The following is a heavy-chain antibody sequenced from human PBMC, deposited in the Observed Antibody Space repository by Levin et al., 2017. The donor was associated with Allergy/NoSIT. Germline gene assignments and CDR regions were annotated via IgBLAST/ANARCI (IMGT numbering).Heavy chain of an antibody. D-gene: IGHD3-9*01. CDR2: ISSSSGTI. CDR3: ARGPSDILTAYYKFCYFDY. V-gene: IGHV3-48*01. J-gene: IGHJ4*02. CDR1: GFTFSSYS. Sequence: LSLTCAASGFTFSSYSMNWVRQAPGKGLEWLSYISSSSGTIYYAESVKGRFTISRDNAKNSLYLQMNSLRAEDTAVYYCARGPSDILTAYYKFCYFDYWGQGTLVTVSS.